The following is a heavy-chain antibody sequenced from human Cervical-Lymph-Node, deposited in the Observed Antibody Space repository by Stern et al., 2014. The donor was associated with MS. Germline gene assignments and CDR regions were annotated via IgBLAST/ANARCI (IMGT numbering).Heavy chain of an antibody. D-gene: IGHD4-17*01. Sequence: EVQLVESGGGLVKPGGSLRLSCAASGFTFSTYSMNWVRQAPGKGLEWVSSISTNSSYIYYADSVKGRFTISRDNARESLYLQMNSLRAEDTAVYYCARGYGDLDYWGQGTLVTVSS. CDR1: GFTFSTYS. CDR3: ARGYGDLDY. V-gene: IGHV3-21*01. CDR2: ISTNSSYI. J-gene: IGHJ4*02.